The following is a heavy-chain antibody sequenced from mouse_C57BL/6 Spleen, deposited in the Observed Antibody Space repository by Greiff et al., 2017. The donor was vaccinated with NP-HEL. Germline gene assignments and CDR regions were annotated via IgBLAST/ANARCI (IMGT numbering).Heavy chain of an antibody. CDR2: IDPSDSDT. V-gene: IGHV1-52*01. Sequence: QVQLQQPGAELVRPGSSVKLSCKASGYTFTSYWLHWVKQRPIQGLEWIGNIDPSDSDTHYNQKFKDKATLTVDKSSSTAYMQLSSLTSEDSAVYYGAREGLRQGYYYAMDYWGQGTTVTVSS. D-gene: IGHD2-12*01. CDR3: AREGLRQGYYYAMDY. J-gene: IGHJ4*01. CDR1: GYTFTSYW.